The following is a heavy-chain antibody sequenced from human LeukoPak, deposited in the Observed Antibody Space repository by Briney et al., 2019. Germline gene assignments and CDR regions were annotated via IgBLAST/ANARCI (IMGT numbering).Heavy chain of an antibody. D-gene: IGHD3-22*01. CDR2: IRSKAYGGTT. CDR3: TRSGNYYDSRGYPKYYFDC. V-gene: IGHV3-49*04. J-gene: IGHJ4*02. CDR1: GFTFGDYA. Sequence: PGRSLRLSCTASGFTFGDYAMSWVREAPGKGRQWIGFIRSKAYGGTTEYTASVEGRFTISKDDSKSIAYLIMNSLKTEDTAVYYCTRSGNYYDSRGYPKYYFDCWGQGTLVAVSS.